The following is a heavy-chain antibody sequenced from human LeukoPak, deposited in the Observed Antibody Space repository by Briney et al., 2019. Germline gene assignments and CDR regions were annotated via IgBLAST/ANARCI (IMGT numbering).Heavy chain of an antibody. V-gene: IGHV4-39*02. Sequence: SETLSLTCIVSGGSTSGGNYYWGWIRRPPGKGLEWIGGIPSSGNTYYNPSLKSRITISVDTSKNHFSLKLSSVTAADTAVYYCARLGAGPTYYDFWSGYSSFYFDYWGQGTLVTVSS. D-gene: IGHD3-3*01. CDR2: IPSSGNT. CDR1: GGSTSGGNYY. CDR3: ARLGAGPTYYDFWSGYSSFYFDY. J-gene: IGHJ4*02.